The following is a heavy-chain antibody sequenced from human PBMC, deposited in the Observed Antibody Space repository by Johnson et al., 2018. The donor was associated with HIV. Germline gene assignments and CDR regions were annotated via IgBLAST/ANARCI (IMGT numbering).Heavy chain of an antibody. CDR1: GFIFSDYY. CDR3: ARGGGVVGNAFDI. CDR2: IRYDGSNK. J-gene: IGHJ3*02. D-gene: IGHD1-26*01. Sequence: QVQLVESGGGLVKPGGSLRLSCAASGFIFSDYYMTWFRQAPGKGLEWVAFIRYDGSNKYYADSVKGRFTISRDNSKNTLYLQMNSLRAEEMAVYYCARGGGVVGNAFDIWGQGTRVTVSS. V-gene: IGHV3-30*02.